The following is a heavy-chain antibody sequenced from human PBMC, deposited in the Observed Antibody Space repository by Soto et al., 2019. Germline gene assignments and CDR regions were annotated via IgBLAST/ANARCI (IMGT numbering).Heavy chain of an antibody. D-gene: IGHD2-2*01. CDR1: GFTFSSYN. J-gene: IGHJ5*02. CDR3: ARPAQYQLLSWFDP. Sequence: GGSLRLSCAASGFTFSSYNMNWVRQAPGKGLEWVSSISSSRSYIYYADSVKGRFTVSRDNAKNSLYLQMNSLRAEDTAVYYCARPAQYQLLSWFDPWGQATPVTVSS. CDR2: ISSSRSYI. V-gene: IGHV3-21*04.